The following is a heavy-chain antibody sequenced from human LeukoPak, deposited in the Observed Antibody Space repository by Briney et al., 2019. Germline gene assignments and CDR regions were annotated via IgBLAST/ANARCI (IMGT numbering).Heavy chain of an antibody. D-gene: IGHD3-22*01. J-gene: IGHJ4*02. Sequence: SVKVSCKASGGTFSSYAISWVRQAPGQGLEWMGGIIPIFGTANYAQKFQGRVTVTADESTSTAYMELSSLRSEDTAVYYCAREPYYYDSSGYYQSYYFDYWGQGTLVTVSS. CDR3: AREPYYYDSSGYYQSYYFDY. CDR2: IIPIFGTA. CDR1: GGTFSSYA. V-gene: IGHV1-69*13.